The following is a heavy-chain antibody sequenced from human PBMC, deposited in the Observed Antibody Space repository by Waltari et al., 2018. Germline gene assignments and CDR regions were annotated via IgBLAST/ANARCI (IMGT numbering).Heavy chain of an antibody. J-gene: IGHJ4*02. CDR1: GTSVSPYA. CDR2: ISFDGNNI. D-gene: IGHD3-10*01. Sequence: QVQLVESGGGVVQPGKSLPLSCEVSGTSVSPYALPWVRQAPGKGLEWVAVISFDGNNIYFADSVKGRFTINRDNSKNTLSLQMNSLTPEDTAIYYCARDGHSYFYGSWSDYWGQGTLVTVSS. CDR3: ARDGHSYFYGSWSDY. V-gene: IGHV3-30*16.